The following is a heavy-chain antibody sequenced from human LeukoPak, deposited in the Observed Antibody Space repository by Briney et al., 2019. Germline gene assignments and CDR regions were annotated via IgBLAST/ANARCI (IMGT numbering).Heavy chain of an antibody. CDR3: ARGGGRGYSYGSDY. J-gene: IGHJ4*02. D-gene: IGHD5-18*01. CDR1: GGSFSGYY. CDR2: INRSGST. V-gene: IGHV4-34*01. Sequence: PSETLSLTCAVYGGSFSGYYWTWIRQPPGKGLEWIGEINRSGSTNYNPSLKSRASISVETSRNQFSLKLSSVTAADTAVYYCARGGGRGYSYGSDYWGQGTLVTVSA.